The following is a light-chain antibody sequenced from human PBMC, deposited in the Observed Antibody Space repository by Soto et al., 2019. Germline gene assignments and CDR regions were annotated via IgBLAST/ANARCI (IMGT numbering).Light chain of an antibody. Sequence: EIVMTQSPATLSVSPGERATLSCRANQSVSSNLAWYQQKPGQAPRLLIYGTSIRATGIPARFSGSGSGAEFTLTISSLQSDDSPIYYCQQYNDSYTFGQGTKLEIK. V-gene: IGKV3D-15*01. J-gene: IGKJ2*01. CDR2: GTS. CDR3: QQYNDSYT. CDR1: QSVSSN.